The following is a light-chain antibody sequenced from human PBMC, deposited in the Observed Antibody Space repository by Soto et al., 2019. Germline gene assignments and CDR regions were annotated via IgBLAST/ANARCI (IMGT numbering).Light chain of an antibody. V-gene: IGKV3-11*01. Sequence: EIVLTQSPATLSLSPGERATLSCRASQSVGSSLAWYQQKPGQAPRLLIHDASNRATGFPARFSGSGSGTDFTLTISSLEPEDFAVYYCQQRSNWPQYTFGQGTKLESK. CDR2: DAS. J-gene: IGKJ2*01. CDR3: QQRSNWPQYT. CDR1: QSVGSS.